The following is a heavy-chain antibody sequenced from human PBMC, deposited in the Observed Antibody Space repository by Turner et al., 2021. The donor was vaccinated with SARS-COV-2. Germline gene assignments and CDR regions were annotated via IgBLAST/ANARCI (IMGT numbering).Heavy chain of an antibody. CDR1: GGSISSSSYY. CDR2: INYCSIN. Sequence: QLQLQESGPGLVKPSETLSLTCTVSGGSISSSSYYWGWSRQPPGRGLEWIGDINYCSINYYYTPLMKSVTITVEKTKKQLFLKILTVAAAEAAVYYCAGLIETATDYYGMDVWGQGTTVTVSS. V-gene: IGHV4-39*01. CDR3: AGLIETATDYYGMDV. J-gene: IGHJ6*02. D-gene: IGHD5-18*01.